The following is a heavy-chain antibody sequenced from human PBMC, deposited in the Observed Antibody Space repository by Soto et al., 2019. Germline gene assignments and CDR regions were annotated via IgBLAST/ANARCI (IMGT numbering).Heavy chain of an antibody. CDR1: GFTFRTYS. Sequence: EVQLLESGGGLVQPGGSLRLSCAASGFTFRTYSMSWVRQAPGKGLEWVSAISASGDSTYYTNSVRGRFTVSRDNSKNTLYLQMNSLRAEDTAVYYCAKKLGYCSSTSCYAHLDYWGQGTLVTVSS. CDR2: ISASGDST. CDR3: AKKLGYCSSTSCYAHLDY. D-gene: IGHD2-2*01. J-gene: IGHJ4*02. V-gene: IGHV3-23*01.